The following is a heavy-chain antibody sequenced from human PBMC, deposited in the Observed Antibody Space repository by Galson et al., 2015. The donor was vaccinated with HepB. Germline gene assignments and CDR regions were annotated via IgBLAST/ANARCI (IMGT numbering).Heavy chain of an antibody. V-gene: IGHV3-43*01. D-gene: IGHD6-19*01. CDR1: GFTFDDYT. CDR2: ISWDGGST. CDR3: AALHVVTGTCRRKDAFDI. Sequence: SLRLSCAASGFTFDDYTMHWVRQAPGKGLEWVSLISWDGGSTYYADSVKGRFTISRDNSKNSLYLQMNSLRTEDTALYYCAALHVVTGTCRRKDAFDIWGQGTMVTVSS. J-gene: IGHJ3*02.